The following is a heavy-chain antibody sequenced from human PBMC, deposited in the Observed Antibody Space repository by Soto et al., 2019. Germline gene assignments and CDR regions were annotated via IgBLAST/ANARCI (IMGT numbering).Heavy chain of an antibody. Sequence: GGSLRLSCAASGFTFSSYWMSWVRQAPGKGLEWVANIKQDGSEKYYVDSVKGRFTISRDNAKNSLYLQMNSLRAEDTAVYYGASTKGIQLWLRTYYFYYWGQGP. CDR1: GFTFSSYW. CDR3: ASTKGIQLWLRTYYFYY. D-gene: IGHD5-18*01. J-gene: IGHJ4*02. V-gene: IGHV3-7*01. CDR2: IKQDGSEK.